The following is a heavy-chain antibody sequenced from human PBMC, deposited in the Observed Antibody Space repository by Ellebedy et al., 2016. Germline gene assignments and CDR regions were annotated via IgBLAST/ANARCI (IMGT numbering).Heavy chain of an antibody. CDR2: IYHSGST. CDR1: GGSISSYY. D-gene: IGHD3-3*01. Sequence: SETLSLXXTVSGGSISSYYWGWIRQPPGKGLEWIGSIYHSGSTYYNPSLKSRVTISVDTSKNQFSLKLSSVTAADTAVYYCARAPWSGYSNYYMDVWGKGTTVTVSS. CDR3: ARAPWSGYSNYYMDV. V-gene: IGHV4-38-2*02. J-gene: IGHJ6*03.